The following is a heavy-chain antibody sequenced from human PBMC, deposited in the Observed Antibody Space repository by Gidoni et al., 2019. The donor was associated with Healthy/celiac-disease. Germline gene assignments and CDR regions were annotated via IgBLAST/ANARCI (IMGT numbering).Heavy chain of an antibody. CDR2: INPNSGGT. CDR1: GDTFTGYY. D-gene: IGHD3-22*01. Sequence: QVQLVHSGAEVKKPGASVKVYFKASGDTFTGYYMHWVRQAPGQGLEWMGWINPNSGGTNYAQKFQGRVTMTRDTSISTAYMELSRLRSDDTAVYYCARGGVVVITTHFDYWGQGTLVTVSS. J-gene: IGHJ4*02. CDR3: ARGGVVVITTHFDY. V-gene: IGHV1-2*02.